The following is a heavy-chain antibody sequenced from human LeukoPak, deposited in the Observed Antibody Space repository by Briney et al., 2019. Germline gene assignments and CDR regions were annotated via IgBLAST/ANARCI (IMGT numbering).Heavy chain of an antibody. CDR3: ASGGLGARKYYSDPFHY. D-gene: IGHD3-10*01. J-gene: IGHJ4*02. Sequence: GGSLRLSCAASGFTVSSNYMSWVRQAPGKGLEWVSIIYSAGSTYYADSVRGRFTISRDSSKNTVCLQMNSLRAEDTAVYYCASGGLGARKYYSDPFHYWGQGTLATVSS. CDR2: IYSAGST. CDR1: GFTVSSNY. V-gene: IGHV3-53*01.